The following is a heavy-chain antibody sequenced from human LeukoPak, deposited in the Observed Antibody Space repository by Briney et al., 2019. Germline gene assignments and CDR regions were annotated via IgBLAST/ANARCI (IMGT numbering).Heavy chain of an antibody. J-gene: IGHJ5*02. CDR3: SRDGYCTNGVCYGWFDP. Sequence: GGSLRLSCAASGFTFSSYSMNWVRQAPGKGLEWVSSISSSSSYIYYADSVKGRFTISRDNAKNSLYLQMNSLRAEDTAVYYCSRDGYCTNGVCYGWFDPWGQGTLVTVSS. D-gene: IGHD2-8*01. V-gene: IGHV3-21*01. CDR2: ISSSSSYI. CDR1: GFTFSSYS.